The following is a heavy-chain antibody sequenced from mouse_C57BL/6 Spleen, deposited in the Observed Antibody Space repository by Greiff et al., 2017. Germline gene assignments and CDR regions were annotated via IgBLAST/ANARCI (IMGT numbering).Heavy chain of an antibody. CDR1: GYSITSGYY. CDR3: ARGRELGSFDY. CDR2: ISYDGSN. J-gene: IGHJ2*01. D-gene: IGHD4-1*01. Sequence: EVQRVESGPGLVKPSQSLSLTCSVTGYSITSGYYWNWIRQFPGNKLEWMGYISYDGSNNYNPSLKNRSSITRDTSKNQFFLKLNSVTTEDTATYYCARGRELGSFDYWGQGTTLTVSS. V-gene: IGHV3-6*01.